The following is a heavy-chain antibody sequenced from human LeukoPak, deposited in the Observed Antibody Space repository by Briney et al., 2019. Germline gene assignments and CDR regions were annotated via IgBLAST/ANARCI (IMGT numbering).Heavy chain of an antibody. D-gene: IGHD2-2*01. CDR1: GFTVSSNH. Sequence: GGSLRLSCAASGFTVSSNHMSWVRQTPGKGLEWVSLIYSGGTTYHADSVKGRFTISRDNSKNTLYLQMNSLRAEDTAVYYCARPKHSSTSWLHYGMDVWGQGTTVTVSS. CDR3: ARPKHSSTSWLHYGMDV. V-gene: IGHV3-66*04. J-gene: IGHJ6*02. CDR2: IYSGGTT.